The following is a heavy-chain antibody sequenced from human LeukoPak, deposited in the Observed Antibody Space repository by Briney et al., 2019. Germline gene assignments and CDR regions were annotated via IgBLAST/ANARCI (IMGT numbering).Heavy chain of an antibody. V-gene: IGHV3-23*01. CDR2: ISGSGGST. J-gene: IGHJ5*02. CDR1: GFTFSSYA. D-gene: IGHD3-22*01. Sequence: GGSLRLSCAASGFTFSSYAMSWVHQAPGKGLEWVSAISGSGGSTYYADSVKGRFTISRDNSKNTLYLQMNSLRAEDTAVYYCANEDGYYDSSGYYYSWFDPWGQGTLVTVSS. CDR3: ANEDGYYDSSGYYYSWFDP.